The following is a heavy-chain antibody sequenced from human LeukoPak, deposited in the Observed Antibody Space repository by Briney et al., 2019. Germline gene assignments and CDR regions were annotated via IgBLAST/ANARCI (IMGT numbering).Heavy chain of an antibody. CDR2: INPSGGST. CDR3: ARDHPQNTRSYAFDI. V-gene: IGHV1-46*01. Sequence: EASVKVSCKASGYTFTSYYMHWVRQAPGQGLEWMGIINPSGGSTSYAQEFQGRVTMTRDMSTSTVYMELSSLRSEDTAVYYCARDHPQNTRSYAFDIWGQGTMVTVSS. CDR1: GYTFTSYY. J-gene: IGHJ3*02. D-gene: IGHD1/OR15-1a*01.